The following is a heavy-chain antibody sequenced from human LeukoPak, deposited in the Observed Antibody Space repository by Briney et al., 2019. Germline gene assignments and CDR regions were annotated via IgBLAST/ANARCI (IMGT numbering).Heavy chain of an antibody. Sequence: SETLSLTCAVYGGSFSGYYWSWIPQPPGKGLEWIGEINHSGSTNYNPSLKSRVTISVDTSKNQFSLKLSSVTAADTAVYYCARGFSTVTTDYYYYMDVWGKGTTVTVSS. CDR2: INHSGST. CDR1: GGSFSGYY. J-gene: IGHJ6*03. D-gene: IGHD4-17*01. V-gene: IGHV4-34*01. CDR3: ARGFSTVTTDYYYYMDV.